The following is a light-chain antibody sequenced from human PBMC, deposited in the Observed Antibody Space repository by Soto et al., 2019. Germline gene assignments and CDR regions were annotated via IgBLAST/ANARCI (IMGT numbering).Light chain of an antibody. V-gene: IGLV2-23*01. J-gene: IGLJ1*01. CDR2: EGS. CDR1: SSDVGSYNL. CDR3: CSYAGNTIFYV. Sequence: QSALTQPASVSGSPGQSITISCTGTSSDVGSYNLVSWYQQHPGKAPKLMIYEGSERPSGISTRFSGSKSGNTASLTISGLQAEDEADYYCCSYAGNTIFYVFGTGTKLTVL.